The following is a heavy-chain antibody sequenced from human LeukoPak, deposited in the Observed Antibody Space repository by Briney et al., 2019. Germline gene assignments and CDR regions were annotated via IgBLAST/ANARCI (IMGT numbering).Heavy chain of an antibody. J-gene: IGHJ4*02. D-gene: IGHD5-24*01. CDR2: ISYDGSNK. V-gene: IGHV3-30*18. CDR3: AKDPEGRWLPTFVDY. Sequence: GGSLRLSCAASGFTFSSYGMHWVRQAPGKGLEWVAVISYDGSNKYYADSVKGRFTISRDNSKNTLYLQMNSLRAEDTAVYYCAKDPEGRWLPTFVDYWGQGTLVTVSS. CDR1: GFTFSSYG.